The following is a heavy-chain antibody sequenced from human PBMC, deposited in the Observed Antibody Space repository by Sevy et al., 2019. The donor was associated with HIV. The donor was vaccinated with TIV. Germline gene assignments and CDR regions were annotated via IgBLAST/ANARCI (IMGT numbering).Heavy chain of an antibody. V-gene: IGHV3-7*01. J-gene: IGHJ4*02. D-gene: IGHD1-26*01. CDR1: GFTFSPYW. CDR2: IRPDGSDK. Sequence: GESLKISCAASGFTFSPYWMTWVRQAPGKGLEWVANIRPDGSDKYYVDSVKGRFTISRDNAKNSLYLQMNSLRADDTAMYYCARGVGLDCSGQGALVTV. CDR3: ARGVGLDC.